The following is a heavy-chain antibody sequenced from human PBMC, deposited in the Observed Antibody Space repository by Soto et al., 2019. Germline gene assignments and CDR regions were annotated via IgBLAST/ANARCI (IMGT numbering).Heavy chain of an antibody. CDR3: AKDQTDVTLFDY. D-gene: IGHD2-21*02. V-gene: IGHV3-23*01. CDR2: ISGRGVDT. CDR1: GLSFSGLA. J-gene: IGHJ4*02. Sequence: GGSLRLSCAASGLSFSGLAMSWVRQAPGKGLEWVSSISGRGVDTLYADSVKGRFTISRDNSRNTLYLQVNSLRAEDTAVYYCAKDQTDVTLFDYWGQGTLVTVSS.